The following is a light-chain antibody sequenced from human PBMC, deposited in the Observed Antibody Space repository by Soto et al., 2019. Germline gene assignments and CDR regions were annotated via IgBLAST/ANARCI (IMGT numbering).Light chain of an antibody. CDR1: GSNIGSNT. CDR3: ATWDDSLNGPV. Sequence: QSVLTQPPSASGTPGQSVTISCSGIGSNIGSNTVNWYQQLPGTAPKLLICTNNQRPSGVPDRFSGSKSGTSASLAITGLQSEDEADYYCATWDDSLNGPVFGGGTKLTVL. CDR2: TNN. J-gene: IGLJ3*02. V-gene: IGLV1-44*01.